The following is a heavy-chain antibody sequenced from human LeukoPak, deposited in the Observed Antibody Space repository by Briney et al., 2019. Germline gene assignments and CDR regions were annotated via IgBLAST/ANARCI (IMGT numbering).Heavy chain of an antibody. D-gene: IGHD3-22*01. CDR2: INHSGST. V-gene: IGHV4-34*01. CDR3: ARARYYYDSSGPYDY. CDR1: GFTFSSYA. J-gene: IGHJ4*02. Sequence: GSLRLSCAASGFTFSSYAMSWVRQPPGKGLEWIGEINHSGSTNYNPSLKSRVTISVDTSKNQFSLKLSSVTAADTAVYYCARARYYYDSSGPYDYWGQGTLVTVSS.